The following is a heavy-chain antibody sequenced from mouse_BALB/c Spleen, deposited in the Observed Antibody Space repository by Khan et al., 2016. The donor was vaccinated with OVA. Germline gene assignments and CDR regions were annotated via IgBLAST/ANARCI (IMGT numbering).Heavy chain of an antibody. CDR3: ARIYGGDFDY. D-gene: IGHD1-1*01. J-gene: IGHJ2*01. V-gene: IGHV3-2*02. CDR2: ISYSGNT. CDR1: GYSITSDYV. Sequence: EVELVESGPGLVKPSQSLSLTCTVTGYSITSDYVWNWIRQPPGNKLEWMGYISYSGNTKYNPSLKSRISITRDTSKNQFFLQLNSVTIEDAATYYCARIYGGDFDYWGQGTTLTVSS.